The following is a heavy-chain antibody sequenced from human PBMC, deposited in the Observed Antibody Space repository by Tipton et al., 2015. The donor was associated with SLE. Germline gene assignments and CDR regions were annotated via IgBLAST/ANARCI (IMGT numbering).Heavy chain of an antibody. CDR1: GFTFSSYA. Sequence: SLRLSCAASGFTFSSYAMTWVRQAPGKGLDWVSDIYAIRSTYYANSVRSRITISRDNSKDKRYLQMNSLRAEYAAIDYYSKGVSEGFRGNYIVYRGHGTRVSVSS. CDR3: SKGVSEGFRGNYIVY. V-gene: IGHV3-23*03. J-gene: IGHJ4*01. D-gene: IGHD2-8*01. CDR2: IYAIRST.